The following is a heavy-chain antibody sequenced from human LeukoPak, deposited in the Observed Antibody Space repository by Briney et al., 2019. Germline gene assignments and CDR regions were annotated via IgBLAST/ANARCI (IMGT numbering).Heavy chain of an antibody. CDR3: ARRVVRGTDYMDV. J-gene: IGHJ6*03. Sequence: SQTLSLTCAISGDSVSSNNAAWNWIRQSPSRGLEWLGRTYYRSKWYNDYAVSVKSRITINPDTSKNQFSLQLNSVTPEDMAAYYCARRVVRGTDYMDVWGKGTTVTVSS. CDR2: TYYRSKWYN. V-gene: IGHV6-1*01. D-gene: IGHD3-3*01. CDR1: GDSVSSNNAA.